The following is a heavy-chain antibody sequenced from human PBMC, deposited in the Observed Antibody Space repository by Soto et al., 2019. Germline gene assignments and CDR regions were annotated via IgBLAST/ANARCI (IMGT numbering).Heavy chain of an antibody. CDR3: ARQRCSGGSCFYYYGMDV. CDR2: IDPSDSYT. J-gene: IGHJ6*02. D-gene: IGHD2-15*01. CDR1: GYSYTSYW. Sequence: GESLKISCKGSGYSYTSYWISWVRQMPGKGLEWMGRIDPSDSYTNYSPSFQGHVTISADKSISTAYLQWSSLKASDTAMYYCARQRCSGGSCFYYYGMDVWGQGTTVTVSS. V-gene: IGHV5-10-1*01.